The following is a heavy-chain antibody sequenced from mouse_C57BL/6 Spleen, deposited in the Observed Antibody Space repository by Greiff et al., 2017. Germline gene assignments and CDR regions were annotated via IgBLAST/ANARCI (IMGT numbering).Heavy chain of an antibody. Sequence: QVQLQQPGAELVKPGASVKLSCKASGYTFTSYWMHWVKQRPGRGLEWIGRIDPNSGGTKYNEKFKSKATLTVDKPSSTAYMQLSGLTSEDSAVYYCARPLYGNYVSYFDYWGQGTTLTVSS. J-gene: IGHJ2*01. CDR2: IDPNSGGT. V-gene: IGHV1-72*01. CDR1: GYTFTSYW. CDR3: ARPLYGNYVSYFDY. D-gene: IGHD2-1*01.